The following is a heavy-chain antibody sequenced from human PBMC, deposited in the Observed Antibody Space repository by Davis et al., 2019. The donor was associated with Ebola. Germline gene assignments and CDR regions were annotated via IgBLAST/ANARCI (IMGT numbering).Heavy chain of an antibody. Sequence: PGGSLRLSCAASGFVVSDTYMSWVRQAPGKGLEWVSTLGTSADTYYADSVKGRFTISRDNSKNTLYLQMNGLRVEDTAIYYCAKDTTNIWFDIWGQGTMVTVSS. CDR2: LGTSADT. CDR1: GFVVSDTY. J-gene: IGHJ3*02. V-gene: IGHV3-53*01. CDR3: AKDTTNIWFDI. D-gene: IGHD1-26*01.